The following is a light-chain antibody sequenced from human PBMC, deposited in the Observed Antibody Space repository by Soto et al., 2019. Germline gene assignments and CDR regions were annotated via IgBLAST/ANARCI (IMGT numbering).Light chain of an antibody. V-gene: IGLV2-11*01. CDR2: DVS. Sequence: QSVLTQPRSVSGSPGQSVTISCTGTSSDVGGYNYVSWYQQHPGKAPKVMIYDVSERPSGVPDRFSGSKSGNTASLNISGLQAEDEADYYCCSYAGSPRYVFGTGTKVTVL. J-gene: IGLJ1*01. CDR3: CSYAGSPRYV. CDR1: SSDVGGYNY.